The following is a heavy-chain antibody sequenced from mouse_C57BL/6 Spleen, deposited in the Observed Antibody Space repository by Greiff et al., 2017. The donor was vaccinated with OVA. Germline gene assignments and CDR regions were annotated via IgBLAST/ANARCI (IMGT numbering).Heavy chain of an antibody. CDR2: FYPGSGSI. CDR3: ARHPQLIYYDYDGGYFDY. J-gene: IGHJ2*01. D-gene: IGHD2-4*01. V-gene: IGHV1-62-2*01. CDR1: GYTFTEYT. Sequence: QVQLKESGAELVKPGASVKLSCKASGYTFTEYTIHWVKQRSGQGLEWIGWFYPGSGSIKYNEKFKDKATLTADKSSSTVYMELSRLTSEDSAVYFCARHPQLIYYDYDGGYFDYWGQGTTLTVSS.